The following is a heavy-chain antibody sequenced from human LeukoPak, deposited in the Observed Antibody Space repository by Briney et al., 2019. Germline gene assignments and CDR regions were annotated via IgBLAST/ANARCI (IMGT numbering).Heavy chain of an antibody. V-gene: IGHV3-23*01. J-gene: IGHJ4*02. CDR3: AKDMGSGWLQFLVGVLEYYFDY. D-gene: IGHD5-24*01. CDR2: ISGSGGST. CDR1: GFTFNNYA. Sequence: PGGSLRLSCAASGFTFNNYAMSWVRQAPGKGLEWVSAISGSGGSTYYADSVKGRFTISRDDSKNTLYLQMNSLRAEDTAVYYCAKDMGSGWLQFLVGVLEYYFDYWGQGTLVTVSS.